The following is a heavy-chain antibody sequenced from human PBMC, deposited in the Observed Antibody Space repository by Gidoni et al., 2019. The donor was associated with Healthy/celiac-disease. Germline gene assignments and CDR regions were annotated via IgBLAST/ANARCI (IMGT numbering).Heavy chain of an antibody. Sequence: QVQLQQWGAGRLKPSETLSLTCAGYGGSVSGYYWSWIRQPPGKGLEWIGEINHGGSTNYNPSLKRRVTLSVDTSKNQFSLKLSSVTAADTAVYYCARSSLDGDSGYDLWAYWGQGTLVTVSS. J-gene: IGHJ4*02. CDR1: GGSVSGYY. V-gene: IGHV4-34*01. D-gene: IGHD5-12*01. CDR2: INHGGST. CDR3: ARSSLDGDSGYDLWAY.